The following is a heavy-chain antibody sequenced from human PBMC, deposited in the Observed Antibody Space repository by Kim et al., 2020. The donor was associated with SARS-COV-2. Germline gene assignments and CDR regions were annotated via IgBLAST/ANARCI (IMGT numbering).Heavy chain of an antibody. CDR3: ARAHSGSYYSWFDP. Sequence: GGSLRLSCAASGFTFSSYAMHWVRQAPGKGLEWVAVISYDGSNKYYADSVKGRFTISRDNSKNTLYLQMNSLRAEDTAVYYCARAHSGSYYSWFDPWGQGTLVTVSS. V-gene: IGHV3-30*04. J-gene: IGHJ5*02. D-gene: IGHD1-26*01. CDR1: GFTFSSYA. CDR2: ISYDGSNK.